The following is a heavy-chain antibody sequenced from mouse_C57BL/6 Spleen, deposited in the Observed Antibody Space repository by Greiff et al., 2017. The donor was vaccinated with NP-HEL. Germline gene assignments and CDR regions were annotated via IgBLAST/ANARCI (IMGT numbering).Heavy chain of an antibody. Sequence: EVKVVESGGGLVQPGGSLSLSCAASGFTFTDYYMSWVRQPPGKALEWLGFIRNKANGYTTEYSASVKGRFTISRDNSQSILYLQMNALRAEDSATYYCARPLYYYGSSSAWFAYWGQGTLVTVSA. CDR3: ARPLYYYGSSSAWFAY. D-gene: IGHD1-1*01. CDR1: GFTFTDYY. CDR2: IRNKANGYTT. V-gene: IGHV7-3*01. J-gene: IGHJ3*01.